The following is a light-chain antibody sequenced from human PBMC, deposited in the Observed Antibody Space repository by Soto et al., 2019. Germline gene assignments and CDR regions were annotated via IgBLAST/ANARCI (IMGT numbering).Light chain of an antibody. J-gene: IGLJ2*01. Sequence: QSVLTQPPSGSGTPGQRVTISCSGSSSNIGSNTVNWYQQLPGTAPKLLIYSNNQRPSGVPDRFSGSKSGTSASLAISGLQSEDEADYYCAAWDDSRVVFGGGTKLPS. CDR3: AAWDDSRVV. V-gene: IGLV1-44*01. CDR1: SSNIGSNT. CDR2: SNN.